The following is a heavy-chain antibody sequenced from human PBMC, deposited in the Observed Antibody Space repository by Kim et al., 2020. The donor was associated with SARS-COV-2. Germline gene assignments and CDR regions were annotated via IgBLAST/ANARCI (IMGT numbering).Heavy chain of an antibody. CDR2: ISYDGSNK. D-gene: IGHD2-2*01. Sequence: GGSLRLSCAASGFTFSSYGMHWVRQAPGKGLEWVAVISYDGSNKYYADSVKGRFTISRDNSKNTLYLQMNSLRAEDTAVYYCAKWGYCSSTSCNYWGQGTLVTVSS. V-gene: IGHV3-30*18. CDR1: GFTFSSYG. J-gene: IGHJ4*02. CDR3: AKWGYCSSTSCNY.